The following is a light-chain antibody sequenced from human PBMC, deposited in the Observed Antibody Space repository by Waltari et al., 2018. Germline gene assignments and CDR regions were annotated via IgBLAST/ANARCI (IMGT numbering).Light chain of an antibody. V-gene: IGKV3-11*01. CDR3: QQRRTWPLT. CDR2: DAS. Sequence: EVVLTQSPATLSLSPGDRATLSCRASHSVSNFLAWYQQKPGQAPRLLIYDASNTATGIPARFSGSGSGTDFTLTISSLEPEDFAVYYCQQRRTWPLTFGGGTTVEI. CDR1: HSVSNF. J-gene: IGKJ4*01.